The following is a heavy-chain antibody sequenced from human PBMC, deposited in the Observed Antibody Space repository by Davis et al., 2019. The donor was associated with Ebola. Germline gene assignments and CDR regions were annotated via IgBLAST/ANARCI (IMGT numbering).Heavy chain of an antibody. CDR3: ARDPHYTMVQGVIEVGYYYYGMDV. CDR2: ISSSSSTI. V-gene: IGHV3-48*02. D-gene: IGHD3-10*01. Sequence: GESLKISCAASGFTFRSYSMNWVRQAPGKGLEWVSYISSSSSTIYYADSVKGRFTISRDNAKNSLYLQMNSLRDEDTAVYYCARDPHYTMVQGVIEVGYYYYGMDVWGQGTTVTVSS. J-gene: IGHJ6*02. CDR1: GFTFRSYS.